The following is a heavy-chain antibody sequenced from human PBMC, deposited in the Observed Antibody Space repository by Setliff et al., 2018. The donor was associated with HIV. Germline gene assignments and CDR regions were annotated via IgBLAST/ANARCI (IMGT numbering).Heavy chain of an antibody. Sequence: SETLSLTCTVSGDSIRSTHFYWGWIRQPPGKGLEWIGSISYSGSTYYNPSLKSRVTMSVDTSKNQFSLKLSSVTAAATAVYYCARHRQGLTGSTPGYYMDVWGKGTTVTVS. J-gene: IGHJ6*03. V-gene: IGHV4-39*01. CDR2: ISYSGST. D-gene: IGHD1-7*01. CDR3: ARHRQGLTGSTPGYYMDV. CDR1: GDSIRSTHFY.